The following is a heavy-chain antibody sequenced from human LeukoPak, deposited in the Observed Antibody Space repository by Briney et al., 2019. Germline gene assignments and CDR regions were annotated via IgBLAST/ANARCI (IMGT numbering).Heavy chain of an antibody. CDR3: ATERLAHYYYYYGMDV. CDR2: IIPIFGTA. Sequence: ASVKVSCKASGGTFSSYAISWVRQAPGQGLEWMGGIIPIFGTANYAQKFQGRVTITTDESTSTAYMELSSLRSEDTAVYYCATERLAHYYYYYGMDVWGQGTTVTVSS. D-gene: IGHD1-1*01. V-gene: IGHV1-69*05. J-gene: IGHJ6*02. CDR1: GGTFSSYA.